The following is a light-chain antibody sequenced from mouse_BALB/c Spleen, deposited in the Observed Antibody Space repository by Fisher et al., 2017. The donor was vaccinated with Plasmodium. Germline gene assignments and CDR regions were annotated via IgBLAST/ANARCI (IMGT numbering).Light chain of an antibody. CDR3: QQSNSWPLT. CDR2: YTS. Sequence: DIMLTQTPVTLSVTPGDSVSLSCRASQSISNILHWYQQKSHESPRLLINYTSQSISGIPSRFSGSGSGTDFTLSINSVETEDFGMYFCQQSNSWPLTFGAGTKLELK. CDR1: QSISNI. J-gene: IGKJ5*01. V-gene: IGKV5-43*01.